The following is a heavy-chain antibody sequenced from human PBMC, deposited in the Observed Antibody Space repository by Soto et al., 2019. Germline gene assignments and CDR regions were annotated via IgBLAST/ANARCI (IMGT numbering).Heavy chain of an antibody. V-gene: IGHV4-34*01. J-gene: IGHJ6*02. CDR2: INHSGST. Sequence: SETLSLTCAVYGGSFSGYYWSWIRQPPGKGLEWIGEINHSGSTNYNPSLKSRVTISVDTSKNQFSLKLNSVTAADTAVYYSAREVGGGYYGLDVWGQGTTVTVSS. CDR1: GGSFSGYY. CDR3: AREVGGGYYGLDV. D-gene: IGHD2-15*01.